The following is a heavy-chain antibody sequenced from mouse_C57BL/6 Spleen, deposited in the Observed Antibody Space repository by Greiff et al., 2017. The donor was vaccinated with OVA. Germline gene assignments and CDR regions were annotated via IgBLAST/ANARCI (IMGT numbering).Heavy chain of an antibody. CDR2: IYPGDGDT. Sequence: QVQLKESGPELVKPGASVKISCKASGYAFSSSWMNWVKQRPGKGLEWIGRIYPGDGDTNYNGKFKGKATLTADKSSSTAYMQLSSLTSEDSAVYFCARYVLTGYYFDYWGQGTTLTVSS. J-gene: IGHJ2*01. V-gene: IGHV1-82*01. CDR1: GYAFSSSW. CDR3: ARYVLTGYYFDY. D-gene: IGHD4-1*01.